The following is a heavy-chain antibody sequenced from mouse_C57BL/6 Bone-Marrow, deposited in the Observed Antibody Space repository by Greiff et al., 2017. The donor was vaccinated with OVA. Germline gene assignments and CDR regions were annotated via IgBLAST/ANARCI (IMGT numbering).Heavy chain of an antibody. V-gene: IGHV1-80*01. CDR2: IYPGDGDT. D-gene: IGHD1-1*01. Sequence: QVQLQQSGAELVKPGASVKISCKASGYAFSSYWMNWVKQRPGKGLEWIGQIYPGDGDTNYNGKFKGKATLTADKSSSTAYMQLSSLTSEDSAVYFCARPESFGSSYEDYWGQGTTLTVSS. CDR3: ARPESFGSSYEDY. CDR1: GYAFSSYW. J-gene: IGHJ2*01.